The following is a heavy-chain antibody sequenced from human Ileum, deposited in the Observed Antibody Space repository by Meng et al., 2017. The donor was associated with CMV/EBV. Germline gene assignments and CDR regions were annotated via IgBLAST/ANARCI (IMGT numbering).Heavy chain of an antibody. Sequence: GESLKISCAASGFIFSTDMMNWVRQAPGKGLEWVASISHNGHYIYYADSMRGRFTISKDIAENSVSLQMNSLRVEDTAVYYCARGNEFRFGLDVWGQGTTVTGSS. D-gene: IGHD1-1*01. CDR3: ARGNEFRFGLDV. J-gene: IGHJ6*02. CDR1: GFIFSTDM. V-gene: IGHV3-21*04. CDR2: ISHNGHYI.